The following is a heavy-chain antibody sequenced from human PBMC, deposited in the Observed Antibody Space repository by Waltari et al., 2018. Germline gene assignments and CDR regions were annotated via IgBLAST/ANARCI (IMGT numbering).Heavy chain of an antibody. CDR1: GGSNSSSSYS. J-gene: IGHJ4*02. V-gene: IGHV4-39*07. CDR3: ARETQRFLEWP. D-gene: IGHD3-3*01. CDR2: IYYSGST. Sequence: QLQLQESGPGLVTPSETLSLTCTVSGGSNSSSSYSWGWIRQPPGKGLEWIGSIYYSGSTYYNPSLKSRVTISVDTSKNQFSLKLSSVTAADTAVYYCARETQRFLEWPWGQGTLVTVSS.